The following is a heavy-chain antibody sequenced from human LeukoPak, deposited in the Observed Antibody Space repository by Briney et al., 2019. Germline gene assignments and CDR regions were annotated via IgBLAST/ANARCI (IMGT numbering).Heavy chain of an antibody. Sequence: PGGSLRLSCAASGFTFSISAMTWVRQAPGKGLEWVSYIGSSGSTIYYADSVKGRFTISRDNAKNSLYLQMNSLRAEDTAVYYCARASEGRLRFLEWLPHEPYYFDYWGQGTLVTVSS. CDR2: IGSSGSTI. CDR3: ARASEGRLRFLEWLPHEPYYFDY. J-gene: IGHJ4*02. CDR1: GFTFSISA. V-gene: IGHV3-48*03. D-gene: IGHD3-3*01.